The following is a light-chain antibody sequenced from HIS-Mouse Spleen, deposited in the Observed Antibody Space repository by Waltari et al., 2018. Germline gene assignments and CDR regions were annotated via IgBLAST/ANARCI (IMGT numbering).Light chain of an antibody. CDR3: CSYAGSSPYVV. V-gene: IGLV2-23*01. Sequence: QSDLTQPASVSGSPGQSITTSCTGTSSDVGRYNLVSWYQQHPGKAPKLMIYEGSKRPSGVSNRFSGSKSGNTASLTISGLQAEDEADYYCCSYAGSSPYVVFGGGTKLTVL. CDR2: EGS. J-gene: IGLJ2*01. CDR1: SSDVGRYNL.